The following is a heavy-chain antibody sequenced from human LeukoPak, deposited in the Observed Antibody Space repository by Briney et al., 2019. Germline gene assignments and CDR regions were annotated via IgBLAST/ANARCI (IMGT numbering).Heavy chain of an antibody. CDR1: GFIFSSYS. CDR2: ISSSGSFI. J-gene: IGHJ4*02. Sequence: KTGGSLRLSCAASGFIFSSYSMKWVRQAPGKGLEWVSSISSSGSFIYYTDSVKGRFTISRDNAEDSLYLQMNSLRAEDTVVYFCARDGYNYGSPLDYWGQGTLVTVSS. V-gene: IGHV3-21*01. CDR3: ARDGYNYGSPLDY. D-gene: IGHD5-18*01.